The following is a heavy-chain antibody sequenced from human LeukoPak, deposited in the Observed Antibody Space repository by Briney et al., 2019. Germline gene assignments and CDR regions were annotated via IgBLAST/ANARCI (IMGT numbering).Heavy chain of an antibody. D-gene: IGHD3-10*01. Sequence: SETLSLTCAVYGGSFSGYYWSWIRQPPGKTLEWIGSIYSSGSTYYNSSLKSRVIILIDTAKNHCSLNLSSVTAADTAVYYCARSDGYGLVGIWGQGTMVTVSS. V-gene: IGHV4-34*01. CDR1: GGSFSGYY. CDR2: IYSSGST. J-gene: IGHJ3*02. CDR3: ARSDGYGLVGI.